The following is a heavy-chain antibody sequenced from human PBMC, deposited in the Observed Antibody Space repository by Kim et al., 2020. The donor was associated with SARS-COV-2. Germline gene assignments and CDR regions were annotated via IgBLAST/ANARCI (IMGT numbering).Heavy chain of an antibody. Sequence: GGSLRLSCAASGFTFSDYYMSWIRQAPGKGLEWVSYISSSSSYTNYADSVKGRFTISRDNAKNSLYLQMNSLRAEDTAVYYCARDRYYDFWSGYSPLPAYYGMDVWGQGTTVTVSS. CDR1: GFTFSDYY. J-gene: IGHJ6*02. CDR3: ARDRYYDFWSGYSPLPAYYGMDV. CDR2: ISSSSSYT. V-gene: IGHV3-11*05. D-gene: IGHD3-3*01.